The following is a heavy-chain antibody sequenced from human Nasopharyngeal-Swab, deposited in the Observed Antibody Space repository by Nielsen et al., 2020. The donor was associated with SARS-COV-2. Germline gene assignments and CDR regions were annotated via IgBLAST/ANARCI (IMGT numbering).Heavy chain of an antibody. D-gene: IGHD3-9*01. J-gene: IGHJ6*02. V-gene: IGHV1-69*13. CDR2: IIPIFGTA. CDR1: GGTFSSYA. Sequence: SVKVSCKASGGTFSSYAISWVRQAPGQGLEWMGGIIPIFGTANYAQKFQGRVTITADESTSTAYMELSSLRSEDTAVYYCARDPRYYDILTGYYYHYYYGMDVWGQGTTVTVSS. CDR3: ARDPRYYDILTGYYYHYYYGMDV.